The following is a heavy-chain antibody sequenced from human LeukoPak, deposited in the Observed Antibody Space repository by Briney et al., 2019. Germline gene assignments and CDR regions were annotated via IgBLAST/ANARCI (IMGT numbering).Heavy chain of an antibody. CDR1: GGSISSNS. J-gene: IGHJ3*02. V-gene: IGHV4-59*01. CDR2: LYDSGST. Sequence: SETLSLTCTVSGGSISSNSWSWIRQPPGKGLEWIGYLYDSGSTRYSPSLKRPVTISEDTSKNQFSLKLTSVTAADTAVYYCARSERGAFDIWGQGTMVTVSP. CDR3: ARSERGAFDI.